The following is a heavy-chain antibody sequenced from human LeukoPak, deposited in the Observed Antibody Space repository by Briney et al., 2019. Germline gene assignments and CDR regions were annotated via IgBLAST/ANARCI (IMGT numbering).Heavy chain of an antibody. D-gene: IGHD3-22*01. Sequence: TGGSLRLSCAASGFTFSSYWMHWVRHAPGKGLVWVLRINSDGSNTSYADSVKRRFHISRHNAKNTLYLQMHTLRAEDTAVYYCARIPNYYDSSGSWGQGTMVTVSS. CDR1: GFTFSSYW. CDR2: INSDGSNT. CDR3: ARIPNYYDSSGS. V-gene: IGHV3-74*01. J-gene: IGHJ3*01.